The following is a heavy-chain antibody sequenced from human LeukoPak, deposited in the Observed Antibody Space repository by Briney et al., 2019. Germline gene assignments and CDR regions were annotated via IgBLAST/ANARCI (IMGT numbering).Heavy chain of an antibody. CDR2: MYHSGTT. Sequence: KPSETLSLTCAVSGYSISSGYHWGWIRQAPGKGLEWIGIMYHSGTTYYNPSLKSRVTISVDRSKNQFSLKVTSVTAADTAVYYCARHAFPSDSSGYYPDYWGQGTLVTVSS. J-gene: IGHJ4*02. V-gene: IGHV4-38-2*01. CDR3: ARHAFPSDSSGYYPDY. D-gene: IGHD3-22*01. CDR1: GYSISSGYH.